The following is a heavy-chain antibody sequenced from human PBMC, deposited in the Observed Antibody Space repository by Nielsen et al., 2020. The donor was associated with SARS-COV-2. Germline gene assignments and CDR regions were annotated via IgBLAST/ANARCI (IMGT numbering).Heavy chain of an antibody. CDR1: GGSISSSSYY. CDR3: ARVSSSWTTDTFDY. CDR2: IYYSGST. D-gene: IGHD6-13*01. J-gene: IGHJ4*02. V-gene: IGHV4-61*01. Sequence: SETLSLTCTVSGGSISSSSYYWSWIRQPPGKGLEWIGYIYYSGSTNYNPSLKSRVTISVDTSKNQFSLKLSSVTAADTAVYYCARVSSSWTTDTFDYWGQGTLVTVSS.